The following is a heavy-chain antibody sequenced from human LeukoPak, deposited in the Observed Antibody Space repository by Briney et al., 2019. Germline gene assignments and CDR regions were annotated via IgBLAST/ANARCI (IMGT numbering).Heavy chain of an antibody. CDR2: ICIRSSTI. V-gene: IGHV3-48*04. CDR1: GFTFSNYN. J-gene: IGHJ1*01. Sequence: GGSLRLSCAASGFTFSNYNMNWVRQAPGKGLEWISYICIRSSTIYYADSVKGRFTISRDNVKNSLYLQMNSLRAEDTAFYYCVRGITMFQHWGQGTLVTVSS. CDR3: VRGITMFQH. D-gene: IGHD3-10*01.